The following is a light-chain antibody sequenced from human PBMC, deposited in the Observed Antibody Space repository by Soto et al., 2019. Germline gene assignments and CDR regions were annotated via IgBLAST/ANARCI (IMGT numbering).Light chain of an antibody. CDR2: EVT. Sequence: QSVLTQPASVSGSPGQSITISCSGTSSDVGGYNSVCWYQQHPGRVPKLLIYEVTNRPSGVSSRFSGSKSGNTASLTISGLQAEDEADYYCSSYVSGNTVVFGGGTKLTVL. V-gene: IGLV2-14*01. CDR3: SSYVSGNTVV. CDR1: SSDVGGYNS. J-gene: IGLJ3*02.